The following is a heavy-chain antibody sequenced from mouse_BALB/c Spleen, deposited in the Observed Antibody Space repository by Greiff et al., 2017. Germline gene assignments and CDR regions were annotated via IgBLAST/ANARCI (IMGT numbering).Heavy chain of an antibody. CDR2: INSNGGST. CDR3: ARPFTTALAMDY. V-gene: IGHV5-6-2*01. CDR1: GFTFSSYY. D-gene: IGHD1-2*01. Sequence: EVHLVESGGGLVKLGGSLKLSCAASGFTFSSYYMSWVRQTPEKRLELVAAINSNGGSTYYPDTVKGRFTISRDNAKNTLYLQMSSLKSEDTALYYCARPFTTALAMDYWGQGTSVTVSS. J-gene: IGHJ4*01.